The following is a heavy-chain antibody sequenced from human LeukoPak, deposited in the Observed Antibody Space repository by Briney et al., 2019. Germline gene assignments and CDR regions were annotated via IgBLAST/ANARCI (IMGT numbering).Heavy chain of an antibody. CDR2: IYYSGST. V-gene: IGHV4-59*01. Sequence: PSETLSLTCTVSGGSISSYYWSWIRQPPGKGLGWIGYIYYSGSTNYNPSLKSRVTISVDTSKTPFSLKLSSVTAADTAVYYCARGCRGGECFQNFDYWGQGTLVTASS. J-gene: IGHJ4*02. CDR3: ARGCRGGECFQNFDY. CDR1: GGSISSYY. D-gene: IGHD2-21*01.